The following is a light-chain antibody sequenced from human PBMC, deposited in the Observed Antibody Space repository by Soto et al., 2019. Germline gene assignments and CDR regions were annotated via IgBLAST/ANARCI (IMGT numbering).Light chain of an antibody. V-gene: IGKV4-1*01. CDR2: WAS. CDR3: QQYYKTPLT. CDR1: QSILQSSSNNNY. Sequence: DIVMTQSPDSLAVSLGERATINCKSSQSILQSSSNNNYLAWYQQKPGQSPKLLIYWASTRESGVPDRFSGSGSGTDFTLTISSLQAEDVAVYYCQQYYKTPLTFGGGTKVEIK. J-gene: IGKJ4*01.